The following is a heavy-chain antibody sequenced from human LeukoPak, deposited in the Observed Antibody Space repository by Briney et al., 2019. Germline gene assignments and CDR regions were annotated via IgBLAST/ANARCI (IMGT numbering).Heavy chain of an antibody. Sequence: GASVKVSCKASGYTFTSYGISWVRQAPGQGPEWMGWISAYNGSTNYAQMLQGRVTMTTDTSTSTAYMELRSLRSDDTAVYYCARDNPRGSYYCDYWGQGTLVIVSS. J-gene: IGHJ4*02. CDR2: ISAYNGST. CDR1: GYTFTSYG. CDR3: ARDNPRGSYYCDY. V-gene: IGHV1-18*01. D-gene: IGHD5-12*01.